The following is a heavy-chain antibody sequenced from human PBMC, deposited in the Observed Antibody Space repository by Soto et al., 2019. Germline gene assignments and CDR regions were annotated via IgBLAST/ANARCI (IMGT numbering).Heavy chain of an antibody. CDR2: ISAYNGNT. J-gene: IGHJ4*02. V-gene: IGHV1-18*01. CDR1: GYSFTSYG. Sequence: QVQLVQSGAEVKKPGASVKVSCKASGYSFTSYGISWVRQAPAQGLEWMGWISAYNGNTKYAQKLPGRVTMTTDTATSRAYMELRSLRSDDTAVYYCARDLAVARIDYWGQGTLVTVSS. D-gene: IGHD6-19*01. CDR3: ARDLAVARIDY.